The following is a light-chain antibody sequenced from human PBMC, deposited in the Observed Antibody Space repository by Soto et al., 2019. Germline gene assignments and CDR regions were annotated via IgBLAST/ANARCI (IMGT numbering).Light chain of an antibody. CDR1: QSISTY. Sequence: DIQMTQSPSSLSASVGDRVTITCRASQSISTYLNWYQQKVGKAPKLLIYAASSLQRGVPSRFSGSGSETDFTLTISSLQPEDFATYYCQQRYSTPRSFGQGPKLEIK. V-gene: IGKV1-39*01. CDR3: QQRYSTPRS. J-gene: IGKJ2*01. CDR2: AAS.